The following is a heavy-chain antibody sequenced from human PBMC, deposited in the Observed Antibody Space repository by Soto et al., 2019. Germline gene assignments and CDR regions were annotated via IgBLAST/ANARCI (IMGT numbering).Heavy chain of an antibody. CDR2: ISGSGSST. J-gene: IGHJ4*02. CDR1: GFTFSDYY. Sequence: PGGSLRLSCAASGFTFSDYYMNWIRQAPGKGLEWISYISGSGSSTYYADSVKGRFTISRDNAKNSLYLQMHPLRTEDTAFYYCARARSLAPPFDRWGQGTLVTVSS. V-gene: IGHV3-11*01. CDR3: ARARSLAPPFDR. D-gene: IGHD3-10*01.